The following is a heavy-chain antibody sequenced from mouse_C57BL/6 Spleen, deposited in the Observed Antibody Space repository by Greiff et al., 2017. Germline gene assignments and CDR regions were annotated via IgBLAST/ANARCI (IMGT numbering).Heavy chain of an antibody. CDR3: ARDRGGSSYRDAMDY. D-gene: IGHD1-1*01. V-gene: IGHV5-4*01. CDR1: GFTFSSYA. CDR2: ISDGGSYT. J-gene: IGHJ4*01. Sequence: EVKLQESGGGLVKPGGSLKLSCAASGFTFSSYAMSWVRQTPEKRLEWVATISDGGSYTYYPDNVKGRFTISRDNAKNTRYLQMSHLKSEDTAMYYCARDRGGSSYRDAMDYWGQGTSVTVSS.